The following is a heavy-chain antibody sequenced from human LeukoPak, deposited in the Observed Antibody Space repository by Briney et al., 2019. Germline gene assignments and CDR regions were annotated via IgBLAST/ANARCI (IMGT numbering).Heavy chain of an antibody. D-gene: IGHD3-22*01. Sequence: ASVKVSCKASGYTFTGYYMHWVRQAPGQGLEWMGWINPNSGGTNYAQKFQGRVTMTRDTSISTAYMELSWLRSDDTAVYYCARVKYYYDSSGYYPFDYWGQGTLVTVSS. CDR1: GYTFTGYY. J-gene: IGHJ4*02. CDR2: INPNSGGT. CDR3: ARVKYYYDSSGYYPFDY. V-gene: IGHV1-2*02.